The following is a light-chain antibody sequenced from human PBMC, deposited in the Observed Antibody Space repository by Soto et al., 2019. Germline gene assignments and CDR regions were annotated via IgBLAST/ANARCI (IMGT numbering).Light chain of an antibody. CDR1: PSDVGAANY. J-gene: IGLJ2*01. V-gene: IGLV2-8*01. Sequence: QSALTQPPSASGAPGQSVTISCTGTPSDVGAANYVSWYQQQPGKAPKLMISEGSKRPSGVPDRFAGSKSGNTASLTVSGLQAEDEADYYCSSSAGTKNMVFGAGTKLTVL. CDR2: EGS. CDR3: SSSAGTKNMV.